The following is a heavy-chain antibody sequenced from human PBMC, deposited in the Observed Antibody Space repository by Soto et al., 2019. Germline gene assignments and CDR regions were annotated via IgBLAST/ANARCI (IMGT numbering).Heavy chain of an antibody. J-gene: IGHJ6*02. V-gene: IGHV1-69*06. CDR2: IIPIFGTA. CDR3: ARANADGLVTLPRITGYYYGMAG. CDR1: GASIRSSP. Sequence: SVEFSCKSSGASIRSSPNSWGRQDTGQLLEWMGGIIPIFGTANYAQKFQGRVTITADKSTSTAYMELSSLRSEDTAVYYCARANADGLVTLPRITGYYYGMAGWVQGTKVTLSS. D-gene: IGHD1-20*01.